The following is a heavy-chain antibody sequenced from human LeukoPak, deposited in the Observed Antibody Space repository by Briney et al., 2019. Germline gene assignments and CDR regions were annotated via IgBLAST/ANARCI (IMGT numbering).Heavy chain of an antibody. V-gene: IGHV3-7*01. CDR3: ATDRGYLTFDY. CDR1: GFRFSTYW. Sequence: PGGALRLSCVASGFRFSTYWMNWMRQAPGKGLEGVANINPDGRTTNYVDSVKGRFTISRDNAKSSLYLQMNSLRAEDTAVYYCATDRGYLTFDYWGQGTLVTVSS. CDR2: INPDGRTT. D-gene: IGHD1-1*01. J-gene: IGHJ4*02.